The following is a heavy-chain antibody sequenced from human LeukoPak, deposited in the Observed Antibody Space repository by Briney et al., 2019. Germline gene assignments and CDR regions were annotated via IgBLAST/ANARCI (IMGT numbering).Heavy chain of an antibody. V-gene: IGHV3-74*01. CDR2: INSDGSST. CDR3: ARDLRIAVAGLYY. D-gene: IGHD6-19*01. J-gene: IGHJ4*02. Sequence: PGGSLRLSCAASGFTFSSYWMHWVRQAPGKGLVWVSRINSDGSSTSYADSVRGRLTISRDNAKNTLYLQMNSLRAEDTAVYYCARDLRIAVAGLYYWGQGTLVTVSS. CDR1: GFTFSSYW.